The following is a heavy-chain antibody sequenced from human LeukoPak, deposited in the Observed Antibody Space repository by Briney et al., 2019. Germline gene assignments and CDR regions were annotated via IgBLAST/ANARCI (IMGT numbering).Heavy chain of an antibody. CDR3: ARGSFLITFGGLIV. CDR1: GFTISNYE. D-gene: IGHD3-16*02. V-gene: IGHV3-48*03. J-gene: IGHJ4*02. CDR2: IGSSNTI. Sequence: GGSLRLSCAASGFTISNYETNRVRQAPGKGLEWLSYIGSSNTIYSADSVKGRFTISRDNAKNSLYLQMNSLRAEDTAVYYCARGSFLITFGGLIVWGQGTLVTVSS.